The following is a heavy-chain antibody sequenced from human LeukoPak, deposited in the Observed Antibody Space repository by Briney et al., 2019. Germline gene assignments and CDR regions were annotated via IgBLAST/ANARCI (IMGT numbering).Heavy chain of an antibody. CDR3: ARPMVRGVITPFDY. V-gene: IGHV4-38-2*02. D-gene: IGHD3-10*01. CDR1: GYSISSGYY. J-gene: IGHJ4*02. CDR2: IYHSGST. Sequence: SETLSLTCTVSGYSISSGYYWGWIRQPPGKGLEWIGSIYHSGSTYYNPSLKSRVTISVDTSKNQFSLKLSSVTAADTAVYYCARPMVRGVITPFDYWGQGTLVTVSS.